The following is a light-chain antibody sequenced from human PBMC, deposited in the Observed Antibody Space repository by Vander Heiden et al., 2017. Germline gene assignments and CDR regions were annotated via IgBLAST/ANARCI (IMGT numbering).Light chain of an antibody. J-gene: IGLJ2*01. CDR1: SSDVGSYNL. CDR3: CSYAGSSTYVV. V-gene: IGLV2-23*01. CDR2: EGS. Sequence: QSALTQPPSVSGSPGQSITIPCTGTSSDVGSYNLVSWYQQHPGKAPKLMIYEGSKRPSGVSNRFAGSKSGNTASLTISGLQAEDEADYYCCSYAGSSTYVVFGGGTKLTVL.